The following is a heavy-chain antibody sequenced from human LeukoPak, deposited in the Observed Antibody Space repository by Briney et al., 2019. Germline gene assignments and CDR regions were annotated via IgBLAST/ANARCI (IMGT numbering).Heavy chain of an antibody. D-gene: IGHD3-10*01. J-gene: IGHJ4*02. CDR3: ARVWSGYYGSGSYPFFDY. CDR1: GYTFTSYY. CDR2: INPSGGST. Sequence: ASVKVSCKASGYTFTSYYMHWVRQAPGQGLEWMGIINPSGGSTSYAQKFQGRVTMTRDTSTSTVYMELSSLRSEDTAVYYCARVWSGYYGSGSYPFFDYWGQGTLVTVSS. V-gene: IGHV1-46*01.